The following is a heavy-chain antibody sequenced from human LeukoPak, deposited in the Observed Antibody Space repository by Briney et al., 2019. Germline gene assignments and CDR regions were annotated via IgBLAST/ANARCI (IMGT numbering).Heavy chain of an antibody. CDR1: GFTFSRYW. CDR3: ARTRAAAGYSSFWFDP. V-gene: IGHV3-7*01. D-gene: IGHD6-13*01. Sequence: PGGSLRLSCAASGFTFSRYWMTWVRQAPGKGLEWVANIKEDGSEKYYADSVKGRFTISRDNSKNTLYLQMNSLRTEDTAVYYCARTRAAAGYSSFWFDPWGQGTLVTVSS. CDR2: IKEDGSEK. J-gene: IGHJ5*02.